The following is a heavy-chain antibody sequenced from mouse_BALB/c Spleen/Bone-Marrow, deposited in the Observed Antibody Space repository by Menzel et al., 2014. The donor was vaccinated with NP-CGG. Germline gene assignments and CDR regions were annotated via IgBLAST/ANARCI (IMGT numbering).Heavy chain of an antibody. CDR2: IDPANGNT. Sequence: VQLQQSGAELVKPGASVKLSCTASGFNIKDTYMHWVKQRPEQGLEWIGRIDPANGNTKYDPKFQGKATITADTSSNTAYLQLSSLTSEDTAVYYCTRNTQFAYWGQGTLVTVSA. CDR3: TRNTQFAY. CDR1: GFNIKDTY. D-gene: IGHD5-1-1*01. V-gene: IGHV14-3*02. J-gene: IGHJ3*01.